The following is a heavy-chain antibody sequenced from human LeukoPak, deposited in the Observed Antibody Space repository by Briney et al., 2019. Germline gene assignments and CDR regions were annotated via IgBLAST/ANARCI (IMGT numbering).Heavy chain of an antibody. D-gene: IGHD4-17*01. CDR2: IWYDGSNK. V-gene: IGHV3-33*01. CDR1: GFTFSSCG. CDR3: ARDLSRENGDYIGY. J-gene: IGHJ4*02. Sequence: PGRSLRLSCAASGFTFSSCGMHWVRQAPGKGLEWVAVIWYDGSNKYYADSVKGRFTISRDDSKNTLYLQMNSLRAEDTAVYYCARDLSRENGDYIGYWGQGTLVTVSS.